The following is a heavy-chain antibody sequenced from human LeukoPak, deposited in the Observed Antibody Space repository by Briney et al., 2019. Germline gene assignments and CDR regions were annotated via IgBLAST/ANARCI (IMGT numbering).Heavy chain of an antibody. D-gene: IGHD2-15*01. J-gene: IGHJ4*02. V-gene: IGHV3-33*01. CDR3: ARSGGGTYFDN. Sequence: GRSLRLSCAASGFIFSTYGMHWVRQAPGKGLEWMAVIWADGSNTDYADSVKGRFTISKDNSKNTLYLQMKSLRAEGTVVYYCARSGGGTYFDNWGQGTLVTVSS. CDR1: GFIFSTYG. CDR2: IWADGSNT.